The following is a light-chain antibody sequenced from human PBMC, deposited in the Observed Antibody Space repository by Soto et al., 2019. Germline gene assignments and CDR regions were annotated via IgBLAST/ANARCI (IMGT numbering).Light chain of an antibody. V-gene: IGKV3-15*01. Sequence: EIVMTQSPGTLSLSPGERVTLSCRASQSVNNKLVWYQRKPGQAPRLLIYDASTRATDVPGRFSASGSGTEFTLTINGLQSEDFALSYCQQYNNWPWTFGQGTKVDIK. J-gene: IGKJ1*01. CDR2: DAS. CDR3: QQYNNWPWT. CDR1: QSVNNK.